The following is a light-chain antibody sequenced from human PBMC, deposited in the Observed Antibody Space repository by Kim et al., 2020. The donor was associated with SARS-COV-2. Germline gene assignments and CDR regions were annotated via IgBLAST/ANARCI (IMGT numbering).Light chain of an antibody. V-gene: IGLV2-11*03. CDR2: DVN. Sequence: QSVTISCTGTSSDVGAYNYFSWYQQHPGKAPKFIIYDVNKRPSGVPDRFSGSKSGNTASLTISGLQAEDEADYYCCSYAGTSYVFGGGTQLTVL. CDR3: CSYAGTSYV. J-gene: IGLJ3*02. CDR1: SSDVGAYNY.